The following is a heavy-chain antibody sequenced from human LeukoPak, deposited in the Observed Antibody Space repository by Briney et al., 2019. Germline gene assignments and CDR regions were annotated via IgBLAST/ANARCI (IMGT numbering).Heavy chain of an antibody. CDR2: IRYDGSNK. V-gene: IGHV3-30*02. CDR1: GFTFSNYG. D-gene: IGHD1-26*01. J-gene: IGHJ4*02. CDR3: AKTQRGSYGGDY. Sequence: PGGSLRLSCAASGFTFSNYGMHWVRQAPGKGLEWVAFIRYDGSNKYYADSVKGRFTISRDNSKNTLYLQMNSLRAEDTAMYYCAKTQRGSYGGDYWGQGTLVTVSS.